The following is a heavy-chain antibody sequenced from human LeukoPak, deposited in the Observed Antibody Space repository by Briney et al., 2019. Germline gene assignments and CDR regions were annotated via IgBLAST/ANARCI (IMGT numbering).Heavy chain of an antibody. D-gene: IGHD5-18*01. CDR1: GVSISSGGHY. Sequence: SQTLSLTCTVSGVSISSGGHYWSWIRQHPEKGLEWIGYIYYSGSTNYNPSLKSRVTISVDTSKNQFSLKLSSVTAADTAVYYCASSPYSLLFDYWGQGTLVTVSS. V-gene: IGHV4-61*08. CDR3: ASSPYSLLFDY. CDR2: IYYSGST. J-gene: IGHJ4*02.